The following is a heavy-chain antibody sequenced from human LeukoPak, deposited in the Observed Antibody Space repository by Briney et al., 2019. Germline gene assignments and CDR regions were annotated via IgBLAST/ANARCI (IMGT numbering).Heavy chain of an antibody. J-gene: IGHJ5*02. Sequence: PSETLSLTCTVSGGSISSSSYHWSWIRQPPGKGLEWIGYIYYSGSTNYNPSLKSRVTISVDTSKNQFSLKLSSVTAADTAVYYCARSSGNGDFWSGYYPNWFDPWGQGTLVTVSS. CDR1: GGSISSSSYH. CDR3: ARSSGNGDFWSGYYPNWFDP. V-gene: IGHV4-61*01. D-gene: IGHD3-3*01. CDR2: IYYSGST.